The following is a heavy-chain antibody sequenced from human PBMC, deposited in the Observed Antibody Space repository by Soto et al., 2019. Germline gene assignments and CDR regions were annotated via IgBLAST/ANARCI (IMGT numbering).Heavy chain of an antibody. CDR3: ARVSEYGPNYFAF. CDR2: IIGMFGTT. D-gene: IGHD4-17*01. Sequence: QVQLVQSGPEVKKPGSSVKVSCKASGGSFSSYAITWVRQAPGQGLEWMGGIIGMFGTTDYAQKFQGRLTITADALPSTAYMELSSLTSEDTAVYYCARVSEYGPNYFAFWGQGTLVTVSS. CDR1: GGSFSSYA. V-gene: IGHV1-69*01. J-gene: IGHJ4*02.